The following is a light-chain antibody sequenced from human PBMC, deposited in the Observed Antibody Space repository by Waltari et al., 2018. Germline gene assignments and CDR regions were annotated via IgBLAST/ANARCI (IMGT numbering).Light chain of an antibody. CDR3: VRSYSGARV. CDR1: TGAVTTGNS. CDR2: DTT. Sequence: QAVVTQEPSLTVSPGGTVTLTCGSSTGAVTTGNSPYWFQQKPGQTPKPLISDTTDRHACTPARFSGSLVGCEAARTLSGAQPEDEADYYCVRSYSGARVFGGGTKLTVL. V-gene: IGLV7-46*01. J-gene: IGLJ3*02.